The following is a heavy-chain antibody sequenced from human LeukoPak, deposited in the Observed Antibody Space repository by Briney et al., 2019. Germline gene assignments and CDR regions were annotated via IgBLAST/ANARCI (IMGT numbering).Heavy chain of an antibody. Sequence: QAGGSLRLSCAASGFTFSSYAMSRVRQAPGKGLEWVSTISGSGGMTYYADSVKGRFTISRDNSKNMLYLQMNSLRAEDTAVYYCAKDDRIQTRRYSYNYWGQGTLVTVSS. V-gene: IGHV3-23*01. J-gene: IGHJ4*02. CDR1: GFTFSSYA. D-gene: IGHD5-18*01. CDR2: ISGSGGMT. CDR3: AKDDRIQTRRYSYNY.